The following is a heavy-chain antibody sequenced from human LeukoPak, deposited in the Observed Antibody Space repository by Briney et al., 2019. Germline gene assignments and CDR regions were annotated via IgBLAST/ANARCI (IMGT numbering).Heavy chain of an antibody. D-gene: IGHD1-26*01. CDR2: ISGSGGST. J-gene: IGHJ4*02. V-gene: IGHV3-23*01. CDR3: AREVVAVGAAGGEFDC. Sequence: GGSLRLSCTASGFTFSNAWMSWVRQAPGKGLEWVSAISGSGGSTYHADSVRGRFTISRDNSKNILYLQVNSLRAEDTAVYYCAREVVAVGAAGGEFDCWGQGTLVTVSS. CDR1: GFTFSNAW.